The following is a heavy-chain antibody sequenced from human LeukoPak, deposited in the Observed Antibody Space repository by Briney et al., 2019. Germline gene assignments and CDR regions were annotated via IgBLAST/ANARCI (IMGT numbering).Heavy chain of an antibody. Sequence: PSETLSLTCAVYGGSFSGYYWSWIRQPPGKGLEWIGEINHSGSTNYNPSLKSRVTMSVDTSKNQFSLKLSSVTAADTAVYYCARRVSSSGYYWGQGTLVTVSS. CDR2: INHSGST. CDR3: ARRVSSSGYY. CDR1: GGSFSGYY. V-gene: IGHV4-34*01. D-gene: IGHD6-19*01. J-gene: IGHJ4*02.